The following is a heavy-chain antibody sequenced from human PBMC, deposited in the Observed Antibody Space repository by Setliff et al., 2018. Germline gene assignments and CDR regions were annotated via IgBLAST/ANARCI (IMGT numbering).Heavy chain of an antibody. CDR3: AQTKGFVDGYLDP. D-gene: IGHD2-21*02. CDR2: ISPHTGAT. Sequence: ASVKVSCKASGYPLTAYYIHWVRQAPGQGLEWMGRISPHTGATNYAQKFQGRVAMTRDTSISIVYMDLTRLTSDDTAVYYCAQTKGFVDGYLDPWGQGTLVTVSS. CDR1: GYPLTAYY. J-gene: IGHJ5*02. V-gene: IGHV1-2*06.